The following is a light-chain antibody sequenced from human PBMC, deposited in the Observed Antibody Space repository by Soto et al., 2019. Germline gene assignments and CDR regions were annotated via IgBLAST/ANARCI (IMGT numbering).Light chain of an antibody. CDR1: SSDVGAYNY. CDR3: SSYTGRVTFPVV. V-gene: IGLV2-8*01. CDR2: EVT. Sequence: QSALTQPPSASGSPGQSGTISCTGTSSDVGAYNYVSWFQQHPGKAPKLMIYEVTKRPSGVPDRFSGSKSGNTASLTVSGLQTEDEADYYCSSYTGRVTFPVVFGGGTKVTVL. J-gene: IGLJ2*01.